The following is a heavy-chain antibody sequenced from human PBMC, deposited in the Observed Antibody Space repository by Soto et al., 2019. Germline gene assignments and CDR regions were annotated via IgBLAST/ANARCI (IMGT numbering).Heavy chain of an antibody. CDR3: AKALPYYYDSAGSGDAFDI. D-gene: IGHD3-22*01. J-gene: IGHJ3*02. CDR2: ISGSGSST. V-gene: IGHV3-23*01. CDR1: GFTFSNYG. Sequence: EVQLLESGGGLVQPGGSLRLSCAASGFTFSNYGMSWVRQAPGKGLEWVSAISGSGSSTYYADSVKGRFTISRDNSKNTLYLQMLSLRAVDTAVYYCAKALPYYYDSAGSGDAFDIWGQGRMVTVSS.